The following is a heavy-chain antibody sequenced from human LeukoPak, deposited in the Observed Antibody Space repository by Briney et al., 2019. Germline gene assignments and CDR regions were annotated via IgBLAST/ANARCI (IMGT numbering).Heavy chain of an antibody. CDR2: TRSKVYGGTT. Sequence: GGSLRLSCTFSGLSFSDSAVTWVRQAAGKGLEWIGCTRSKVYGGTTEYAASVKGRITISRDEAKSSAYLQMDSLTTEDTAVYFCARGERDFDHWGQGTLVTVSS. CDR3: ARGERDFDH. D-gene: IGHD3-16*01. V-gene: IGHV3-49*04. J-gene: IGHJ4*02. CDR1: GLSFSDSA.